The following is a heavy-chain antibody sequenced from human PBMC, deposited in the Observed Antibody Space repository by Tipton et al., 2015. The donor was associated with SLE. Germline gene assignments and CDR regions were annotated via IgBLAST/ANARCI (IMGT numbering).Heavy chain of an antibody. CDR2: IYYSGNA. J-gene: IGHJ4*02. Sequence: LRLSCTVSGGSISSHDWSWIRQPPGKGLEWIGSIYYSGNANSNPSLKSRVTISVDTSKNQFSLKLNSVTAADTAVYYCARGLSLNYFDYWGQGTLVTVSS. CDR1: GGSISSHD. CDR3: ARGLSLNYFDY. V-gene: IGHV4-59*11.